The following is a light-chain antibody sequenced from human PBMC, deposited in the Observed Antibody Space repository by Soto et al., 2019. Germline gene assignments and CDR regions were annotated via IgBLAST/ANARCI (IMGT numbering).Light chain of an antibody. V-gene: IGLV2-8*01. J-gene: IGLJ1*01. CDR3: SSYAGSNNYV. CDR2: EVS. Sequence: ALTPPPSASGSPGQSVTISCTGTSSDVGGYNYVSWYQQHPGKAPKLMIYEVSKRPSGVPDRFSGSKSGNTASLTVSGLQAEDEADYYCSSYAGSNNYVFGTGTKVTVL. CDR1: SSDVGGYNY.